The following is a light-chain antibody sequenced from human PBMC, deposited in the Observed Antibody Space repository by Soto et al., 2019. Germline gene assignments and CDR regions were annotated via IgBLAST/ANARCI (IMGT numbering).Light chain of an antibody. V-gene: IGLV2-18*01. CDR3: SLYTSENAYV. CDR2: EVS. CDR1: SSDFVSYNR. J-gene: IGLJ1*01. Sequence: QSSLRHTPSVSWAPGHSVTISCTGTSSDFVSYNRVSWYQQPPGTAPKLMIYEVSKRPSGVPYRFSGSKSGNTASLTISGLQAADEADYYCSLYTSENAYVFGTGTKVTVL.